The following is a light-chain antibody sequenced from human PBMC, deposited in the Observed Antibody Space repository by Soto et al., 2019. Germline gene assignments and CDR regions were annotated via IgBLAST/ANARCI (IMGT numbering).Light chain of an antibody. CDR3: QQYGNSPFT. CDR1: QSVTGDK. Sequence: EIVLTQSPGPLSLSPGNSAALSCRASQSVTGDKVAWYQQRPGQAPRLLIDGRSTRATDIPARFRGSGSGTDYTLTINRLEPEDFALYYCQQYGNSPFTFGQGTKLEI. V-gene: IGKV3-20*01. J-gene: IGKJ2*01. CDR2: GRS.